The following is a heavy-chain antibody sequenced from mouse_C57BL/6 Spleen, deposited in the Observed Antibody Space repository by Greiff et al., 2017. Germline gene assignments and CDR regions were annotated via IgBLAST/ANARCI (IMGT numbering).Heavy chain of an antibody. Sequence: EVMLVESGEGLVKPGGSLKLSCAASGFTFSSYAMSWVRQTPEKRLEWVAYISSGGDYIYYADTVKGRFTISRDNARNTLYLQMSSLKSEDTAMYYCTAYDYDGRSFDYWGPGTTLPVSS. CDR2: ISSGGDYI. J-gene: IGHJ2*01. V-gene: IGHV5-9-1*02. CDR3: TAYDYDGRSFDY. CDR1: GFTFSSYA. D-gene: IGHD2-4*01.